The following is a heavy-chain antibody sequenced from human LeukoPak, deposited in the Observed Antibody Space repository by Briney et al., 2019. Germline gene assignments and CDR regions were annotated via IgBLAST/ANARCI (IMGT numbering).Heavy chain of an antibody. CDR1: GFTFDDYT. CDR2: ISWDGGST. Sequence: GGSLTLSCALSGFTFDDYTMHWVRHAPGKGLEWVSLISWDGGSTYYADSVQGRFTISRDNSKNSLDLQMNSLRTEDTALYYCAKDDDYGDYNLDYWGQGTLVAVSA. D-gene: IGHD4-17*01. J-gene: IGHJ4*02. CDR3: AKDDDYGDYNLDY. V-gene: IGHV3-43*01.